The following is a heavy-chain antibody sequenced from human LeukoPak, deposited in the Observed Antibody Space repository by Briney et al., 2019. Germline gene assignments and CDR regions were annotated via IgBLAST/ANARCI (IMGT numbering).Heavy chain of an antibody. Sequence: SETLSLTCAVYGGSFSGYYWSWIRQPPGKGLEWIGEINHSGSTNYNPSLKRRVTISVDTSKNQFSLKLSSVTAADTAVYYCARTHRLYDILTGYYPYYYYYMDVWGKGTTVTVSS. CDR2: INHSGST. D-gene: IGHD3-9*01. J-gene: IGHJ6*03. CDR3: ARTHRLYDILTGYYPYYYYYMDV. V-gene: IGHV4-34*01. CDR1: GGSFSGYY.